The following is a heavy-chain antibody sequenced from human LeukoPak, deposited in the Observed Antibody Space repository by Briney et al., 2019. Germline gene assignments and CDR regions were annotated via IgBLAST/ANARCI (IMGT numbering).Heavy chain of an antibody. J-gene: IGHJ4*02. CDR3: TTDWYYYDSSGYYPIF. CDR1: GFTFSDAW. CDR2: IKSKSDGGTT. Sequence: GGSLRLSCAASGFTFSDAWMSWVRQAPGKGLEWVGRIKSKSDGGTTDCAAPVQGRFTISRDDSKNTLYLQMNSLKTEDTAVYYCTTDWYYYDSSGYYPIFWGQGTLVTVSS. D-gene: IGHD3-22*01. V-gene: IGHV3-15*01.